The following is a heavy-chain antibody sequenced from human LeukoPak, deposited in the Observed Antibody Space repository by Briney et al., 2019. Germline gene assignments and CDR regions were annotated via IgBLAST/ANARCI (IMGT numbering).Heavy chain of an antibody. Sequence: GGSLRLSCAASGFTFSSYSMNWVRQAPGKGLEWVSYISSSSSTIYYADSVKGRFTISRDNAKNSLYLQMNSLRAEDTAVYYCARRYYDSSGYSLYFDYWGQGTLVTVSS. D-gene: IGHD3-22*01. J-gene: IGHJ4*02. CDR1: GFTFSSYS. V-gene: IGHV3-48*04. CDR2: ISSSSSTI. CDR3: ARRYYDSSGYSLYFDY.